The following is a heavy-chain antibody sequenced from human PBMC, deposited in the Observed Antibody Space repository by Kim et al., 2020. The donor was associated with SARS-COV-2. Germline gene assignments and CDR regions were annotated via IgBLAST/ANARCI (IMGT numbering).Heavy chain of an antibody. CDR3: ARGPLYYYDSSGYGFDY. V-gene: IGHV4-34*01. J-gene: IGHJ4*02. CDR1: GGSFSGYY. Sequence: SETLSLTCAVYGGSFSGYYWSWIRQPPGKGLEWIGEINHSGSTNYNPSLKSRVTISVDTSKNQFSLKLSSVTAADTAVYYCARGPLYYYDSSGYGFDYWGQGTLVTVSS. CDR2: INHSGST. D-gene: IGHD3-22*01.